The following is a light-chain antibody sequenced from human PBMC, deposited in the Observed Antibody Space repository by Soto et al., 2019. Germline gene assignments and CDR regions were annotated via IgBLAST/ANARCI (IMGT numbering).Light chain of an antibody. Sequence: QSVLTQPASVSGSPGQSITISCTGTSSDVGGYNYVSWYQQHPGKAPKLMIYDVSNRPSGVSNRFSGSKSGHTASLTISGLQDEDEADYYCSSYTISSTSYVFGTGTKLTVL. CDR2: DVS. CDR1: SSDVGGYNY. J-gene: IGLJ1*01. CDR3: SSYTISSTSYV. V-gene: IGLV2-14*01.